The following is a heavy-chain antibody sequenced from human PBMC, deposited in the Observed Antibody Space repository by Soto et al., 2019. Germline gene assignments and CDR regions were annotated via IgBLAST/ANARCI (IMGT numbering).Heavy chain of an antibody. J-gene: IGHJ6*02. CDR2: IIPILGIA. D-gene: IGHD1-26*01. Sequence: SVKVSCKASGYTFTSYTISWVRQAPGQGLDWMGRIIPILGIANYAQKFQGRVTITADKSTSTAYMELSSLRSEDTAVYYCARDPFKSGSRRGYYYGMDVWGQGTTVTVSS. CDR1: GYTFTSYT. V-gene: IGHV1-69*04. CDR3: ARDPFKSGSRRGYYYGMDV.